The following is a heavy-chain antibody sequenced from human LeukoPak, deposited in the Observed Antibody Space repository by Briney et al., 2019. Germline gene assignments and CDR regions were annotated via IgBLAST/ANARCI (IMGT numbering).Heavy chain of an antibody. CDR2: IYGGGST. Sequence: GGSLRLSCAASGFTVSTSYMNWVRQAPGKGLEWVSVIYGGGSTYYADSVRGRFTISRDNSKNALYLQMNSLRAEDTAVYFCARGYSSGWPDFWGQGTLVTVSS. D-gene: IGHD6-25*01. V-gene: IGHV3-53*01. CDR3: ARGYSSGWPDF. CDR1: GFTVSTSY. J-gene: IGHJ4*02.